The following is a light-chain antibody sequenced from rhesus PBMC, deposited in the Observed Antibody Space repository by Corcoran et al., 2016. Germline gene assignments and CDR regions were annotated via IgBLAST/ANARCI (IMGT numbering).Light chain of an antibody. CDR3: QHNYSTPFS. V-gene: IGKV1-74*01. Sequence: DIQMTQSPSSLSASVGDRVTITCRASQNVNNFLNCYQQKPGKAPELLFYKASTLKSGVPSRFSGSGSGTDYMFTISSLQPEDVATYYCQHNYSTPFSFGQGTKVEI. CDR1: QNVNNF. CDR2: KAS. J-gene: IGKJ2*01.